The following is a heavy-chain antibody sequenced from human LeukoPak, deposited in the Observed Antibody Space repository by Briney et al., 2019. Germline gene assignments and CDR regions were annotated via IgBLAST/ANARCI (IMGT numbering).Heavy chain of an antibody. Sequence: GGSLRLSCAASGFTFRSFAMTWVRQAPGKGLEWVSAIDSSGGSTYYADSVRGRFTISRDNSKNTLYLQMNSLRAEDTAVFYCARRTGAASGFDYWGQGTLVTVSS. CDR2: IDSSGGST. CDR3: ARRTGAASGFDY. CDR1: GFTFRSFA. D-gene: IGHD6-25*01. J-gene: IGHJ4*02. V-gene: IGHV3-23*01.